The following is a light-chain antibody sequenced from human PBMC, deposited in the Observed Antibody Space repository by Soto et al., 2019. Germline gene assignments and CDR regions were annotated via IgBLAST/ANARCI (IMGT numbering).Light chain of an antibody. CDR1: QGIRND. J-gene: IGKJ3*01. CDR2: AAS. Sequence: AIQMTQSPSSLSASVGDRVTITCRASQGIRNDLDWFQQKPGKAPKLLIYAASNLQSGVPARFSGSGSGTDFTLTISSLQPEDFATYYCLQKYFYPFTLGPGPKVDIK. V-gene: IGKV1-6*01. CDR3: LQKYFYPFT.